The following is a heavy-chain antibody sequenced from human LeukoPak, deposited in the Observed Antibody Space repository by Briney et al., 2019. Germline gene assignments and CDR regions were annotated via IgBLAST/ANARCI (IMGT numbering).Heavy chain of an antibody. J-gene: IGHJ5*02. CDR3: AREQAYDTTGHDS. CDR1: GFKFSDYY. D-gene: IGHD1-1*01. Sequence: GGSLRLSCAASGFKFSDYYMSWIRQAPGKGLECVSYISSSGSAKYYADSVKGRFSISRDNAKNSLYLQMNSLRADDTGVYYCAREQAYDTTGHDSWAEGTLVTVSS. V-gene: IGHV3-11*04. CDR2: ISSSGSAK.